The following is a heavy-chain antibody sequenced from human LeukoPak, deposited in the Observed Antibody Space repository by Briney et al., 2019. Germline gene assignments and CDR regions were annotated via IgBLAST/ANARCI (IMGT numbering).Heavy chain of an antibody. J-gene: IGHJ3*02. CDR1: GYTFTGYY. V-gene: IGHV1-2*02. CDR3: AGIIADDAFDI. Sequence: ASVRVSCTASGYTFTGYYMHWVRQAPGQGLEWMGWINPNSGGTNYAQKFQGRVTMTRDTSISTAYMELSRLRSDDTAVYYCAGIIADDAFDIWGQGTMVTVSS. D-gene: IGHD6-13*01. CDR2: INPNSGGT.